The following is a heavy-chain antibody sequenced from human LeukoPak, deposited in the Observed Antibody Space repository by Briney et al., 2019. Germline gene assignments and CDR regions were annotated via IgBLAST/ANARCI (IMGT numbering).Heavy chain of an antibody. CDR3: AREGVSWNLNY. D-gene: IGHD1-1*01. V-gene: IGHV4-34*01. CDR1: GGSFSAYY. CDR2: IYYSGST. J-gene: IGHJ4*02. Sequence: SETLSLTCAVYGGSFSAYYWTWIRQPPGKGLEWIGSIYYSGSTYYNPSLKSRVTISVDTSKNQFSLKLSSVTAADTAVYYCAREGVSWNLNYWGQGTLVTVSS.